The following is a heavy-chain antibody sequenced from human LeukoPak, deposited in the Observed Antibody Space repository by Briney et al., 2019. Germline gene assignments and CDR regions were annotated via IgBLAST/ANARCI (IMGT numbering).Heavy chain of an antibody. D-gene: IGHD3-22*01. J-gene: IGHJ4*02. CDR3: ARDWGDSSGYYFDY. CDR1: GGSNSSSSYY. CDR2: IYYSGST. V-gene: IGHV4-39*07. Sequence: SETLSLTCTVSGGSNSSSSYYWGWIRQPPGKGLEWIGSIYYSGSTYYNPSLKSRVTISVDTSKNQLSLKLKSVTAADTAVYYCARDWGDSSGYYFDYWGQGTLVTVSS.